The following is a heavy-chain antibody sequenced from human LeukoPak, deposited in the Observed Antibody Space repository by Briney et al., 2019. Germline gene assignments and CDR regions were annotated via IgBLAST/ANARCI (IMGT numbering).Heavy chain of an antibody. V-gene: IGHV3-30*02. CDR1: GFTFSSYG. CDR2: IRYDGSNK. D-gene: IGHD6-6*01. CDR3: AKDRRPPKYSISESPDY. Sequence: PGGSLRLSCAASGFTFSSYGMHWVRQAQGKGLEWVAFIRYDGSNKYYADSVKGRFTISRDNSKNPLYLQMNSLRAEDTAVYYCAKDRRPPKYSISESPDYWGQGTLVTVSS. J-gene: IGHJ4*02.